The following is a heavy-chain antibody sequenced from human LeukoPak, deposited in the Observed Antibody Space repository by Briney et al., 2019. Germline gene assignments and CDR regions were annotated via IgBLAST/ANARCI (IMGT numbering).Heavy chain of an antibody. CDR1: VYTFTDSY. CDR2: INLKSGDA. J-gene: IGHJ4*02. V-gene: IGHV1-2*02. D-gene: IGHD2-21*02. Sequence: GASVTVSFTASVYTFTDSYMHWVRQAPGQGLEHLAWINLKSGDAKYAQKFQGRVRMTRDTSISTAYMDLGSLRSDDTAVYYCAREGRHCGGDCYSFDSWGQGTLVTVSS. CDR3: AREGRHCGGDCYSFDS.